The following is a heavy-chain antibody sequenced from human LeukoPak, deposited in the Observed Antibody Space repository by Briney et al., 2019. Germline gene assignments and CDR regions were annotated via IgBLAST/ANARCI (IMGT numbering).Heavy chain of an antibody. D-gene: IGHD4-23*01. CDR1: GGSISSYY. CDR3: TSDYGGNLDAFDI. Sequence: SETLSLTCTVSGGSISSYYWSWIRQPPGKGLEWIGYIYYSGSTNCNPSLKSRVTISVGTSKNQFSLKLSSVTAADTAVYYCTSDYGGNLDAFDIWGQGTMVTVSS. CDR2: IYYSGST. J-gene: IGHJ3*02. V-gene: IGHV4-59*01.